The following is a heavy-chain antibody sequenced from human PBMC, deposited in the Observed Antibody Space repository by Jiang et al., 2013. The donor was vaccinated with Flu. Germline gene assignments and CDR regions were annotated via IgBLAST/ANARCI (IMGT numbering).Heavy chain of an antibody. V-gene: IGHV4-39*01. CDR3: ARHPSHSHFDY. J-gene: IGHJ4*02. Sequence: GKGLEWIGSIYYDGSTYYNPSLKSRVTISVDTSKNQFSLNLSSVTAADTAVYYCARHPSHSHFDYWGQGTLVTVSS. CDR2: IYYDGST.